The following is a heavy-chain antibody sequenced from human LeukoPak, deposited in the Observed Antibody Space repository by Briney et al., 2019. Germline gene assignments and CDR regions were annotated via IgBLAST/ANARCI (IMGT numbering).Heavy chain of an antibody. J-gene: IGHJ5*02. Sequence: NPSETLSLTCTVSGGSISSYYWSWIRQPAGKGLEWIGRIYTSGSTNYNPSLKSRVTMSVDTSKNQFSLKLSSVTAADTAVYYCAREPVLITQYNWFDPWGQGTLVTVSS. CDR3: AREPVLITQYNWFDP. CDR2: IYTSGST. CDR1: GGSISSYY. D-gene: IGHD4/OR15-4a*01. V-gene: IGHV4-4*07.